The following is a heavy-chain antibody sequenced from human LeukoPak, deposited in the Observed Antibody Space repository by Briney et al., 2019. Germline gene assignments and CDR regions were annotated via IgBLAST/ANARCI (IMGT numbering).Heavy chain of an antibody. Sequence: GGSLRLSCAASGFTFSSYAMHWVRQAPGKGLEWVSAISGSGGSTYYADSVKGRFTISRDNSQNTLYLQLNSLRAEDAAVYYCAKGLSIAVAGRGAFDIWGQGTMVTVSS. D-gene: IGHD6-19*01. V-gene: IGHV3-23*01. CDR1: GFTFSSYA. J-gene: IGHJ3*02. CDR3: AKGLSIAVAGRGAFDI. CDR2: ISGSGGST.